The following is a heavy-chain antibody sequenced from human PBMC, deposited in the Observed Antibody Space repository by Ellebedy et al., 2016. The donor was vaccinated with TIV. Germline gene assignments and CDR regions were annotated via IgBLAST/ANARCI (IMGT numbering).Heavy chain of an antibody. Sequence: MPSDTLSLTCTVYGESLSDYYWSWIRQPPGKGLEWVGEINHRGTANYNPSLESRVTISVDTSKNQFSLRLSSVTAADTAVYYCARVTLVTTATLDHWGQGTLVTVSS. J-gene: IGHJ4*02. CDR2: INHRGTA. CDR3: ARVTLVTTATLDH. V-gene: IGHV4-34*01. CDR1: GESLSDYY. D-gene: IGHD4-17*01.